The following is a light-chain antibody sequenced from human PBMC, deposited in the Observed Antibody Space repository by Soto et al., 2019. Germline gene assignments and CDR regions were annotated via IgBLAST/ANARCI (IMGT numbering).Light chain of an antibody. J-gene: IGLJ2*01. V-gene: IGLV2-14*01. CDR2: EVS. Sequence: QSALTQPASVSGSPGQSITLSCTGTSSDVGGYNYVSWYQQHPGKAPKLMIYEVSNRPSEVSNRFSGSKSGNTASLTISVLQAEDEADYYCSSYTSPGVVFGAGTKLAVL. CDR3: SSYTSPGVV. CDR1: SSDVGGYNY.